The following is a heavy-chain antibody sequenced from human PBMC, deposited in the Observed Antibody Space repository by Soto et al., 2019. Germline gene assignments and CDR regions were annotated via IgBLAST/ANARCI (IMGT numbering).Heavy chain of an antibody. V-gene: IGHV3-7*03. CDR1: GFTFSSYW. D-gene: IGHD2-21*01. J-gene: IGHJ6*02. CDR2: IKQDGSEK. CDR3: ARELIEVVVNALKTYYYYGMDV. Sequence: LRLSCAASGFTFSSYWMSWVRQAPGKGLEWVANIKQDGSEKYYVDSVKGRFTISRDNAKNSLHLQMNSLRAEDTAVYYCARELIEVVVNALKTYYYYGMDVWGQGTTVTVSS.